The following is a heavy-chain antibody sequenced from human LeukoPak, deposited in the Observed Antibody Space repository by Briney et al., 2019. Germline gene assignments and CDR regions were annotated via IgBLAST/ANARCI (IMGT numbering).Heavy chain of an antibody. CDR2: IKHDGSGM. Sequence: GGSLRPSCTTSEFTLSYFWMSWVRQAPGKGLEWVANIKHDGSGMSYVDCVKGRFTISRDNAKDSLYLQMNSLRAEDTAIYYCARVEFGEYNYYFDSWGQGTLVTVS. J-gene: IGHJ4*02. CDR1: EFTLSYFW. V-gene: IGHV3-7*01. D-gene: IGHD3-10*01. CDR3: ARVEFGEYNYYFDS.